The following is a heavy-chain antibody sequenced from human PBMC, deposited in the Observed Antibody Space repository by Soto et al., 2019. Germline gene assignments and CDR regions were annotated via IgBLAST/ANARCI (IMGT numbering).Heavy chain of an antibody. V-gene: IGHV3-74*01. CDR3: ASLFASTCSPRHFDF. Sequence: WGSLRLSCEASAFAFTSYWMHWVRQAPGKGRVWVAGVKSDGTTATYADSVRCRFTISRDNAKNTLYLQMNSPSAAEKAVHYCASLFASTCSPRHFDFWGQRSQVTVYS. CDR1: AFAFTSYW. D-gene: IGHD6-13*01. J-gene: IGHJ4*02. CDR2: VKSDGTTA.